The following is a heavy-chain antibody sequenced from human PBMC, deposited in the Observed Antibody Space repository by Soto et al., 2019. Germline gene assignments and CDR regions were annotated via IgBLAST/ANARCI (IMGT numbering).Heavy chain of an antibody. D-gene: IGHD5-12*01. CDR3: ARKDSGYADYMDV. J-gene: IGHJ6*03. V-gene: IGHV4-31*03. CDR1: GGSISRGGYY. CDR2: IYCSGGT. Sequence: QVQLQESGPGLVKPSQTLSLTCTVSGGSISRGGYYWSWIRQHPGKVLEWIGYIYCSGGTYYNPSLKSRVTISVDTSENQFSLRLSSVTAADTAVYYCARKDSGYADYMDVWGKGTTVTVSS.